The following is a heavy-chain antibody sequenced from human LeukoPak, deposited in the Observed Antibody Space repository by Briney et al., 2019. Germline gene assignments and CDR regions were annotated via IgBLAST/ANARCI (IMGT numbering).Heavy chain of an antibody. D-gene: IGHD6-19*01. CDR2: IYYSGST. CDR3: ARGLRYSSGYYMDV. V-gene: IGHV4-59*12. J-gene: IGHJ6*03. CDR1: GGSISSYY. Sequence: SETLSLTCTVSGGSISSYYWSWIRQPPGKGLEWIGYIYYSGSTNYNPSLKSRVTISVDTSKNQFSLKLSSVTAADTAVYYCARGLRYSSGYYMDVWGKGTTVTVSS.